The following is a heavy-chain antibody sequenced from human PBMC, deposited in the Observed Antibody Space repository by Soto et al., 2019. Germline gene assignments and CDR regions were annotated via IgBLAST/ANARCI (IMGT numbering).Heavy chain of an antibody. CDR3: ARASCSSSAADY. V-gene: IGHV4-31*03. J-gene: IGHJ4*02. D-gene: IGHD6-6*01. CDR1: GESLRRGRYY. Sequence: AENLSRTYSVSGESLRRGRYYGSWIRHLSGKGLEWIGYIYDTESAYYNPSLKSRVSISMDTSENHFAMRLTSVTAADSAVYYCARASCSSSAADYWGQGLQVT. CDR2: IYDTESA.